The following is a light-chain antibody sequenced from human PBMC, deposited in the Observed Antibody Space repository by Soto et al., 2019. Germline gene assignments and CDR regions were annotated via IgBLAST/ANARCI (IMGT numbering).Light chain of an antibody. Sequence: EIVMTQSPATLSVSPGERATLSCRAGQGVTTNFAWYQQKSGQSPRLLIYDVSTRATGIPARFSGSGSGTEFTLTISSLQSEDFAVYYCQQRSNWPPSITFGQGTRLEIK. CDR3: QQRSNWPPSIT. CDR2: DVS. CDR1: QGVTTN. V-gene: IGKV3-15*01. J-gene: IGKJ5*01.